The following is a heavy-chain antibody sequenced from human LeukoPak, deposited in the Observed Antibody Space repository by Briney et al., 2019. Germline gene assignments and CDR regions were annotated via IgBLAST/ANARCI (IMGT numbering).Heavy chain of an antibody. CDR1: GYTFTSYY. V-gene: IGHV1-46*01. D-gene: IGHD2-2*01. J-gene: IGHJ6*03. CDR3: ARAYCSSTSCYGYYYYYMDV. CDR2: INPSGGST. Sequence: ASVKVSCKASGYTFTSYYMHWVRQAPGQGLEWMGIINPSGGSTSYAQKFQGRVTMTRDTSTSTVYMELSSLRSEDTAVYYCARAYCSSTSCYGYYYYYMDVWGKGTTVTVSS.